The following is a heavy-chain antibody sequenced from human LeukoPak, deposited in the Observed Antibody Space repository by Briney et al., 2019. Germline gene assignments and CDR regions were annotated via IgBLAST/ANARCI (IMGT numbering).Heavy chain of an antibody. CDR2: IYKSGST. CDR3: ARDIPSELVVAFDI. Sequence: PSQTLSLTCTVSGGSIGSGSYYWSWIRQPAGKGLEWIGRIYKSGSTNYNPSLKSRVTISVDTSKNQFSLKLSSVTAADTAVYYCARDIPSELVVAFDIWGQGTMVTVSS. D-gene: IGHD1-26*01. J-gene: IGHJ3*02. V-gene: IGHV4-61*02. CDR1: GGSIGSGSYY.